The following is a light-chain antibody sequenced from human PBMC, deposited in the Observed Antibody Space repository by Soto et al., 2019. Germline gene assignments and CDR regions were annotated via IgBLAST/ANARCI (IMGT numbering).Light chain of an antibody. Sequence: SYELTQPPSVSVAPGQTAIVTCDGNNIGSNSVHWYQQKPGRAPVLVVYADSDRPSGVPERFSGSNSGTSATLGITGFQTGDEADYYCGSWDSSLSAYVFGTGTKVTVL. CDR2: ADS. J-gene: IGLJ1*01. CDR3: GSWDSSLSAYV. CDR1: NIGSNS. V-gene: IGLV3-21*02.